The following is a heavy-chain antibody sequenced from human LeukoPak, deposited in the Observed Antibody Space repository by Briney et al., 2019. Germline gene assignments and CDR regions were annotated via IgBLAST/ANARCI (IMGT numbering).Heavy chain of an antibody. CDR3: ARQTRGDYYGSGKLGDAFDI. CDR2: IYYSGST. D-gene: IGHD3-10*01. Sequence: SQTLSLTCTVSGGSISSGGYYWSWIRQHPGKGLEWIGYIYYSGSTYYNPSLKSRVTISVDTSKDQFSLKLSSVTAADTAVYYCARQTRGDYYGSGKLGDAFDIWGQGTMVTVSS. J-gene: IGHJ3*02. V-gene: IGHV4-31*03. CDR1: GGSISSGGYY.